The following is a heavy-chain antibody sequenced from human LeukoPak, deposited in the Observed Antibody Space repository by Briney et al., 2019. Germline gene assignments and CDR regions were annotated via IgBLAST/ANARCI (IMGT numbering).Heavy chain of an antibody. CDR1: GYNLTDYY. V-gene: IGHV1-2*02. CDR2: INPYSGAT. CDR3: ASFYVP. J-gene: IGHJ5*02. D-gene: IGHD2/OR15-2a*01. Sequence: ASVKVSCKALGYNLTDYYFHWVRQAPGQGLEWMGKINPYSGATNYAQKLQGRVAMTRGASIYTVDMELSRLISQDTALYYCASFYVPWGQGTLVTVSS.